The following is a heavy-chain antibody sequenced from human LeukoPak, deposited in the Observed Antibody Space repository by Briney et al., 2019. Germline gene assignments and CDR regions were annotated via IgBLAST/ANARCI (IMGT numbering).Heavy chain of an antibody. CDR1: GYTFTSYG. CDR3: ARAPVVPAATDYFDY. V-gene: IGHV1-18*01. Sequence: ASVTVSCKASGYTFTSYGMSWVRQAPGQGVEWMGWISAYNGNTNYAQKLQGRVTMTTDTSTSTAYMELRSLRSDDTAVYYCARAPVVPAATDYFDYWGQGTLVTVSS. D-gene: IGHD2-2*01. CDR2: ISAYNGNT. J-gene: IGHJ4*02.